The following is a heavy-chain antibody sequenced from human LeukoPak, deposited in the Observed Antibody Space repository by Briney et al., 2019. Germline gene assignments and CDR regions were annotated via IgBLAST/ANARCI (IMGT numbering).Heavy chain of an antibody. V-gene: IGHV3-74*01. Sequence: GGSLRLSCAASGFTFSSYAMSWVRQAPGKGLVWVSRINSDGSSTSYADSVKGRFTISRDNAKNTLYLLMNSLRAEDTALYYCVRDASLVVPASGFGYWGQGTLVTVSS. CDR3: VRDASLVVPASGFGY. CDR2: INSDGSST. J-gene: IGHJ4*02. CDR1: GFTFSSYA. D-gene: IGHD2-2*01.